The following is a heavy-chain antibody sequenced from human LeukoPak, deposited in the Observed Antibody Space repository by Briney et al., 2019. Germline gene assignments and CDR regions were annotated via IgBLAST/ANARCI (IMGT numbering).Heavy chain of an antibody. D-gene: IGHD6-19*01. Sequence: SETLSLTCAVYGGSFSGYYWSWIRQPPGKGLEWIGEINHSGSTNYNPSLKSRVTMSVDTSKNQFSLKLSSVTAADTAVYYCARGPYSSGWYEEYYFDYWGQGTLVTVSS. CDR1: GGSFSGYY. CDR2: INHSGST. CDR3: ARGPYSSGWYEEYYFDY. J-gene: IGHJ4*02. V-gene: IGHV4-34*01.